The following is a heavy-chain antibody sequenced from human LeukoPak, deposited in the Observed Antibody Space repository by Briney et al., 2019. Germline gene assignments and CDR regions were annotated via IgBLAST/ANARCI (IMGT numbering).Heavy chain of an antibody. CDR2: ISSSSSYI. CDR3: ARNLWSGYPDAFDI. J-gene: IGHJ3*02. D-gene: IGHD3-3*01. CDR1: GFTFSSYS. Sequence: PGGSLRLSCAASGFTFSSYSMSWVRQAPGKGLEWVSSISSSSSYIYYADSVKGRFTISRDNAKNSLYLQMNSLRAEDTAVYYCARNLWSGYPDAFDIWGQGTMVTVSS. V-gene: IGHV3-21*01.